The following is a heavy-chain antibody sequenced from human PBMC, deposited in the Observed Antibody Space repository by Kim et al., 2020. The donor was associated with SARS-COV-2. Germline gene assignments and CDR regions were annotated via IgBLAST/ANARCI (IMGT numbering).Heavy chain of an antibody. D-gene: IGHD2-2*01. J-gene: IGHJ6*03. CDR2: ISAYNGNT. CDR1: GYTFTSYG. V-gene: IGHV1-18*01. Sequence: ASVKVSCKASGYTFTSYGISWVRQAPGQGLEWMGWISAYNGNTNYAQKLQGRVTMTTDTSTSTAYMELRSLRSDDTAVYYCARDLRYQLQYYYYYYMDVWGKGTTVTVSS. CDR3: ARDLRYQLQYYYYYYMDV.